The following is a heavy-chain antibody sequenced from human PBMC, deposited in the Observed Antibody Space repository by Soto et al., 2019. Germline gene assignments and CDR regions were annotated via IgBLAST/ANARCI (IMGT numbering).Heavy chain of an antibody. J-gene: IGHJ4*01. D-gene: IGHD6-19*01. Sequence: APVEVCCKASGDSFTSYYMHWPRQAPGQGLEWMGIINPSGGSTSYAQKFQGRVTMTRDNSKNTLYLQMNSLRAEDTAVYYCARELRSSGWYFDDYWGHGTVVTVSS. CDR1: GDSFTSYY. CDR2: INPSGGST. CDR3: ARELRSSGWYFDDY. V-gene: IGHV1-46*01.